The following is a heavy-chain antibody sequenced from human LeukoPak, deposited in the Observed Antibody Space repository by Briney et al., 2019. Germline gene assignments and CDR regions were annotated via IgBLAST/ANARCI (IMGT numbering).Heavy chain of an antibody. CDR2: IYYTGTT. J-gene: IGHJ4*02. V-gene: IGHV4-59*11. CDR1: GGSLSGHY. D-gene: IGHD2-2*01. CDR3: ARFSWGCSTASCYLTN. Sequence: KPSETLSLTCTVGGGSLSGHYWGWIRQPPGKGLELVGHIYYTGTTFYNPSLNGRVTITLDTSRNQFSLRLTSVIAADTAVYYCARFSWGCSTASCYLTNWGQGALVTVSS.